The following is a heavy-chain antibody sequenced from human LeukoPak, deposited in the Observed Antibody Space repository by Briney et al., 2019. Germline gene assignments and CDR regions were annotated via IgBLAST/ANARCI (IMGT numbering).Heavy chain of an antibody. CDR3: TRGPTDVVVGADWFDP. D-gene: IGHD2-15*01. CDR2: FYPGNSDN. Sequence: GESLKISCKGSGYSFTSYWIAWVRQMPGKGLEWVGIFYPGNSDNRYGPSFQGRVTISVDKSINTAYLQWSSLRASDTAIYYCTRGPTDVVVGADWFDPWGQGTLVTVSS. J-gene: IGHJ5*02. V-gene: IGHV5-51*01. CDR1: GYSFTSYW.